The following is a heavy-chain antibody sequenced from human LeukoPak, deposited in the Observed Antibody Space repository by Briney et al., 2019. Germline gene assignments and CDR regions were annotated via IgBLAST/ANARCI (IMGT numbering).Heavy chain of an antibody. V-gene: IGHV4-59*01. J-gene: IGHJ4*02. D-gene: IGHD3-22*01. CDR1: GGSISSYY. Sequence: SETLSLTCTVSGGSISSYYWSWLRQPAGQGLEWIGYIYYSGSTNYNPSLKSRVTISVDTSKNQFSLKLSSVTAADTAVYYCARGGWDYYDSSGYYYPFDYWGQGTLVTVSS. CDR3: ARGGWDYYDSSGYYYPFDY. CDR2: IYYSGST.